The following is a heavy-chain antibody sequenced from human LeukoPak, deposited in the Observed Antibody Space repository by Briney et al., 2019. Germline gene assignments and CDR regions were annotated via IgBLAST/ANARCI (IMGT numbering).Heavy chain of an antibody. CDR2: IYYSEST. Sequence: PSETLSLTCTVSGGSISSYYWSWIRQPPGKGLEWIGYIYYSESTNYNPSLKSRVTISVDTSKNQFSLKLSSVTAADTAVYYCARGGRSTVTNPGDEYFQHWGQGTLVTVSS. CDR3: ARGGRSTVTNPGDEYFQH. J-gene: IGHJ1*01. V-gene: IGHV4-59*01. CDR1: GGSISSYY. D-gene: IGHD4-17*01.